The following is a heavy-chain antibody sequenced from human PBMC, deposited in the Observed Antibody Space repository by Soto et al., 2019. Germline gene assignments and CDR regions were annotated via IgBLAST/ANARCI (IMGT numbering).Heavy chain of an antibody. CDR2: INPNSGGT. V-gene: IGHV1-2*02. CDR1: GYTFTGYY. CDR3: ARVRFLEWSPYNWFDP. Sequence: ASVKVSCKASGYTFTGYYMHWVRLAPGQGLEWMGWINPNSGGTNYAQKFQGRVTMTRDTSISTAYMELSRLRSDDTAVYYCARVRFLEWSPYNWFDPWGQGTLVTVSS. D-gene: IGHD3-3*01. J-gene: IGHJ5*02.